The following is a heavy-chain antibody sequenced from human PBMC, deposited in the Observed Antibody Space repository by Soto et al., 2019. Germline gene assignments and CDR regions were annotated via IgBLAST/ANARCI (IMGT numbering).Heavy chain of an antibody. CDR1: GFTFTRYS. V-gene: IGHV3-21*06. CDR3: ARESEDLTSNFDY. J-gene: IGHJ4*02. CDR2: ISSTTNYI. Sequence: GRSLRISCAASGFTFTRYSMTWVRQAPGKGLEWVSSISSTTNYIYYGDSMKGRFTISRDNAKNSLYLEMNSLRAEDTAVYYCARESEDLTSNFDYWGQGPLVTVSS.